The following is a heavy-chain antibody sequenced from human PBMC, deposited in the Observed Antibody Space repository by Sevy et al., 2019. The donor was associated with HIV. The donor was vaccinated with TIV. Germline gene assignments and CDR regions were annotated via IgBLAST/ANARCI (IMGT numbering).Heavy chain of an antibody. CDR3: ARRGYDSSGYPQYYFDY. CDR2: IYPGDSDI. CDR1: GYRFTSYW. D-gene: IGHD3-22*01. Sequence: GESLKISCKGSGYRFTSYWIGWVRQMPGKGLEWMGIIYPGDSDIRYSPSFQGQVTISADESINTAYLQWSSLKDSGTAMYSCARRGYDSSGYPQYYFDYWGQGTLVTVSS. J-gene: IGHJ4*02. V-gene: IGHV5-51*01.